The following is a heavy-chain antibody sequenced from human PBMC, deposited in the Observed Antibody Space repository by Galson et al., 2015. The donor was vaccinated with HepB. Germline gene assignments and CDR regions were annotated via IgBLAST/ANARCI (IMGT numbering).Heavy chain of an antibody. J-gene: IGHJ3*02. CDR3: SRVGAYSVTWPPVDAFDI. V-gene: IGHV3-53*01. D-gene: IGHD3-16*01. Sequence: SLRLSCAVSGLTVRDYHMTWVRQSPGKGLEWVSLIYSNGTAYYADSVKGRFTISRDDSENTLYLHMTSLRAGDTAVYYCSRVGAYSVTWPPVDAFDIWGQGTLVTVS. CDR1: GLTVRDYH. CDR2: IYSNGTA.